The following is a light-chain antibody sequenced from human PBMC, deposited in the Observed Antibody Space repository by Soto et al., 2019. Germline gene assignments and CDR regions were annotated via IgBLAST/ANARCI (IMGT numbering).Light chain of an antibody. V-gene: IGKV1-5*03. Sequence: DIQMTQSPSTLSASFGDRVTITCRASQNIRNWLAWYQQKPGKAPKLLIYQASRLESGVPSRFSGSGSGTEFALTISSLQPDDFVSYYCQQYDSYPITFGQGTRLEIK. CDR2: QAS. CDR3: QQYDSYPIT. J-gene: IGKJ5*01. CDR1: QNIRNW.